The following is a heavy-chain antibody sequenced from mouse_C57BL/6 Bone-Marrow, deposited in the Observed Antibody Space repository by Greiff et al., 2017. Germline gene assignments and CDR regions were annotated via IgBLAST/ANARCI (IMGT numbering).Heavy chain of an antibody. D-gene: IGHD4-1*01. CDR2: SRNRANDYTT. CDR1: GFTFSDFY. J-gene: IGHJ4*01. V-gene: IGHV7-1*01. Sequence: EVKVVESGGGLVQSGRSLSLSCATSGFTFSDFYMEWVRQAPGKGLEWIAASRNRANDYTTEYSASVKGRFIVSRDTSQSILYLQMNPLRAEDTANYYGARDAPTGTGDAMDYWGQGTSVTVSS. CDR3: ARDAPTGTGDAMDY.